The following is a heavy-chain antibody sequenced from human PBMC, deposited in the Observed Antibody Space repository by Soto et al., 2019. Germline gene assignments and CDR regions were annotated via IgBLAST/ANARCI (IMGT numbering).Heavy chain of an antibody. CDR1: GYTFTSYD. V-gene: IGHV1-8*01. CDR2: MNPNTGHT. J-gene: IGHJ4*02. Sequence: QVQLVQSGAEVRKPGASVKVSCKASGYTFTSYDINWVRQATGQGLEWMGWMNPNTGHTGFAQKFQGRVTMTRNTSINTAYMELNSLRSEDTAEYYCARGGHYYDSRGYPDYWGQGTLVTVSS. CDR3: ARGGHYYDSRGYPDY. D-gene: IGHD3-22*01.